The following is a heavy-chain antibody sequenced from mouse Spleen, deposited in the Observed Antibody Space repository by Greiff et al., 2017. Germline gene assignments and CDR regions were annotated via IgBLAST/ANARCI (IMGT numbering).Heavy chain of an antibody. V-gene: IGHV1-18*01. CDR2: INPNNGGT. Sequence: EVQLQESGPELVKPGASVKIPCKASGYTFTDYNMDWVKQSHGKSLEWIGDINPNNGGTIYNQKFKGKATLTVDKSSSTAYMELRSLTSEDTAVYYCARVYYDYDWYFDVWGAGTTVTVSS. CDR3: ARVYYDYDWYFDV. J-gene: IGHJ1*01. CDR1: GYTFTDYN. D-gene: IGHD2-4*01.